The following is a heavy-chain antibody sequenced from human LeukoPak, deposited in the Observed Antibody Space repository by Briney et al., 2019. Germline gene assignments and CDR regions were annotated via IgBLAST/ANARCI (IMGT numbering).Heavy chain of an antibody. Sequence: SETLSLTCAVYGRSFSAYYWSWIRQPPGKGLEWIGEINHSGSTNYNPSLKSRVTVSVDTSKNQFSLTLSSVTAADTAVYYCARRAIVVVPAVPRYYYYYYMDVWGKGTTVTISS. CDR1: GRSFSAYY. CDR3: ARRAIVVVPAVPRYYYYYYMDV. D-gene: IGHD2-2*01. V-gene: IGHV4-34*01. CDR2: INHSGST. J-gene: IGHJ6*03.